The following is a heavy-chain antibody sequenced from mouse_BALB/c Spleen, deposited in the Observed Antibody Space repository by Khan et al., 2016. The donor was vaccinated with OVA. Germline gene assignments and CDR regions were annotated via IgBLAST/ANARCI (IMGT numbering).Heavy chain of an antibody. J-gene: IGHJ3*01. V-gene: IGHV5-6*01. CDR2: ISSGGAYT. CDR3: ASHLTGSFAY. D-gene: IGHD4-1*01. CDR1: GFTFSSYS. Sequence: EVQLQESGGDLVKPGGSLKLSCAASGFTFSSYSMSWVRQTPDKRLEWVATISSGGAYTYSPDSVQGRFTISRDNARNTLYLQMSSLKSEDTAMYYCASHLTGSFAYWGQGTLVTVSA.